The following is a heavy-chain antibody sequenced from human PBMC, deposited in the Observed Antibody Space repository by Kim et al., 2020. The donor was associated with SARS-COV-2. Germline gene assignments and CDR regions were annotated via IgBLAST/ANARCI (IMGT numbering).Heavy chain of an antibody. V-gene: IGHV5-10-1*01. J-gene: IGHJ4*02. CDR2: IDPSDSYT. Sequence: GESLKISCKGSGYSFTSYWISWVRQMPGKGLEWMGRIDPSDSYTNYSPSFQGHVTISADKSISTAYLQWSSLKASDTAMYYCARRAYYDYVWGSPREAGPDFFDYWGQGTLVTVSS. CDR1: GYSFTSYW. CDR3: ARRAYYDYVWGSPREAGPDFFDY. D-gene: IGHD3-16*01.